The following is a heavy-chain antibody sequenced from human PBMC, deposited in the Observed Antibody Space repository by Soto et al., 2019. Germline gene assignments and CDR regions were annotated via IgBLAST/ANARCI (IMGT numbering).Heavy chain of an antibody. CDR1: GGTFSSYA. V-gene: IGHV1-69*13. CDR2: IIPIFGTA. CDR3: ARGSRRSYGSGSQRGRYYYYGMDV. D-gene: IGHD3-10*01. Sequence: RAAVKVSCKASGGTFSSYAISWVRQAPGQGLEWMGGIIPIFGTANYAQKFQGRVTITADESTSTAYMELSSLRSEDTAVYYCARGSRRSYGSGSQRGRYYYYGMDVWGQGTTVTVSS. J-gene: IGHJ6*02.